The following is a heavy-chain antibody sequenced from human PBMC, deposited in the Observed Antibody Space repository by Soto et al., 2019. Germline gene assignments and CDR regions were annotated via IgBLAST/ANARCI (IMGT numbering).Heavy chain of an antibody. CDR3: ARGGGKGRRSMMYYYYYMDV. CDR2: INHSGST. CDR1: SGSFSGYY. Sequence: SDTLSLTCAVYSGSFSGYYWRWIRQPPGKGLEWIGEINHSGSTNYNPSLKSRVTISVDTSKNQFSLKLSSVTAADTAVYYCARGGGKGRRSMMYYYYYMDVWGKGTTVTVS. V-gene: IGHV4-34*01. D-gene: IGHD3-16*01. J-gene: IGHJ6*03.